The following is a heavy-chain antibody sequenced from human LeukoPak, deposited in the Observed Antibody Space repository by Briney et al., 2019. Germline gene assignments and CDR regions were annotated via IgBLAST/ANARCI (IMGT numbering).Heavy chain of an antibody. CDR1: GYSFTSYW. CDR2: IDPSDSET. J-gene: IGHJ4*02. Sequence: GESLKISCKASGYSFTSYWIGWVRRMPGKGLEWMGIIDPSDSETRYTPSFQGQVTISVGKSLTTADLQWNSLKASDTAMYYCARQTAMGRSGDYWGQGTLVTVSS. V-gene: IGHV5-51*01. D-gene: IGHD5-18*01. CDR3: ARQTAMGRSGDY.